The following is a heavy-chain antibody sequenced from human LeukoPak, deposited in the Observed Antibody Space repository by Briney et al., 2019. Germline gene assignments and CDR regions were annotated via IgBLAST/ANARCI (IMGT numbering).Heavy chain of an antibody. V-gene: IGHV3-9*01. CDR1: GFTFGDYA. Sequence: QPGGSLRLSCAASGFTFGDYAMHWVRQAPGKGLEWVSGVNWNSDRKGYAGSVKGRFTVSRDNARKYVFLQMNSLRVEDTAIYYCAKGKSGWFSGADYWGQGTLVTVSS. J-gene: IGHJ4*02. D-gene: IGHD6-19*01. CDR2: VNWNSDRK. CDR3: AKGKSGWFSGADY.